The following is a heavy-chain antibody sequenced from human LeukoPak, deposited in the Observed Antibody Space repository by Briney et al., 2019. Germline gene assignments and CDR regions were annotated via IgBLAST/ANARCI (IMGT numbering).Heavy chain of an antibody. V-gene: IGHV3-30-3*01. CDR3: ARPPQHHIVGGDDAFDI. Sequence: GGSLRLSCAASGFTSGSYAMHWVRQAPGKGLEWVAVISYDGSNKYYADSVKGRFTISRDNSKNTLYLQMNSLRAEDTAVYYCARPPQHHIVGGDDAFDIWGQGTMVTVSS. J-gene: IGHJ3*02. CDR1: GFTSGSYA. D-gene: IGHD3-22*01. CDR2: ISYDGSNK.